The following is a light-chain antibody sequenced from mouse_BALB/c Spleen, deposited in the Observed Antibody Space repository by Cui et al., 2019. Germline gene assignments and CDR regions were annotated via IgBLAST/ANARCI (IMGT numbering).Light chain of an antibody. J-gene: IGKJ4*01. Sequence: QILLTQSPAIMSASPGEKVTMTCSASSSVSYMHWYQQKPGSSSKPWIYDTSNLASGFPARFSGSGSGTSYSLIISSMEAEDAATYYCHQRSSYPFTFGSGTKLEIK. CDR3: HQRSSYPFT. CDR2: DTS. V-gene: IGKV4-69*01. CDR1: SSVSY.